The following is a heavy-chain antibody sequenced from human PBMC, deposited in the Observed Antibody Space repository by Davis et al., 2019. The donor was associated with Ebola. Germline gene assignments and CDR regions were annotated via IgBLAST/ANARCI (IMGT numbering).Heavy chain of an antibody. Sequence: PSETLSLTCTVSGGSISSGDYYWSWIRQPPGKGLEWIGYIYYSGSTYYNPSLKSRVTISVDTSKNQFSLKLSSVTAADTAVYYCARGSKDWYFDLWGRGTLVTVSS. CDR3: ARGSKDWYFDL. D-gene: IGHD1-26*01. J-gene: IGHJ2*01. CDR2: IYYSGST. V-gene: IGHV4-30-4*08. CDR1: GGSISSGDYY.